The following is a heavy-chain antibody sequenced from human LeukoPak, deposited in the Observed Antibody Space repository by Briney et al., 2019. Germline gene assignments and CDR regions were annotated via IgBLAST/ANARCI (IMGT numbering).Heavy chain of an antibody. D-gene: IGHD4-17*01. V-gene: IGHV3-15*01. Sequence: GGSLRLSCAASGFTFSNAWMSWVRQAPGKGLEWVGRIKSKTDGGTTDYAAPVKGGFTISRDDSKNTLYLQMNSLKTEDTAVYYCTTALYGDYGTEFDYWGQGTLVTVSS. CDR1: GFTFSNAW. CDR3: TTALYGDYGTEFDY. J-gene: IGHJ4*02. CDR2: IKSKTDGGTT.